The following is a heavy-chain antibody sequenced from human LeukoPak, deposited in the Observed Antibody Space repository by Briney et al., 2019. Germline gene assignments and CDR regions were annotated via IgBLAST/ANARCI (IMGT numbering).Heavy chain of an antibody. V-gene: IGHV4-34*01. CDR2: INHSGST. J-gene: IGHJ4*02. D-gene: IGHD6-13*01. Sequence: PSETLSLTCAVYGGSFSGYYWSWIRQPPGKGLEWIGEINHSGSTNYNPSLKSRVTISVDTSKSQFSLKLSSVTAADTAVYYCARSQIQNSSSWFKYLDYWGQGTLVTVSS. CDR1: GGSFSGYY. CDR3: ARSQIQNSSSWFKYLDY.